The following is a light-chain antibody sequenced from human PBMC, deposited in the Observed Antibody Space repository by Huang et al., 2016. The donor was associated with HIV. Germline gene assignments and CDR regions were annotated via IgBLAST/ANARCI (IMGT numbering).Light chain of an antibody. J-gene: IGKJ4*01. CDR3: QQLDSYPLT. Sequence: IQLTQSPSSLSASVGDRVTITCRASQGISSYLVWYQQKPGKAPKLLIYPASTLERGVPSRFSGSGSGTDFTLTISSLQPEDFAAYYCQQLDSYPLTFGGGTRVGI. CDR2: PAS. V-gene: IGKV1-9*01. CDR1: QGISSY.